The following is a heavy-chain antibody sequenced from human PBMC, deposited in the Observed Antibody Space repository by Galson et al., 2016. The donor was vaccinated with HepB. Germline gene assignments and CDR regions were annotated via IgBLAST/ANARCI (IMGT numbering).Heavy chain of an antibody. J-gene: IGHJ6*02. Sequence: SLRLSCAASGFAFSSYAMSWVRQAPGKGLEWVSAISGRGGRTYYADSVKGRFTISRDNSKNTLYLQMNSLRAEDTAVYYCARDGGYYGMDVWGQGTTVTVSS. V-gene: IGHV3-23*01. CDR2: ISGRGGRT. CDR3: ARDGGYYGMDV. CDR1: GFAFSSYA.